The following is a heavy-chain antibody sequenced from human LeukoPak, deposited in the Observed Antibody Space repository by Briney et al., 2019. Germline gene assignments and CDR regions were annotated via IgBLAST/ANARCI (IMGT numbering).Heavy chain of an antibody. CDR2: ISSSGSTI. V-gene: IGHV3-48*03. CDR3: ARGEPYYDSSGVDY. D-gene: IGHD3-22*01. Sequence: GGSLRLSCAASGFTFSSYEMNWVRQAPGKGLEWVSYISSSGSTIYYADSVRGRFTISRDNAKNSLYLQMNSLRAEDTAVYYCARGEPYYDSSGVDYWGQGTLVTVSS. CDR1: GFTFSSYE. J-gene: IGHJ4*02.